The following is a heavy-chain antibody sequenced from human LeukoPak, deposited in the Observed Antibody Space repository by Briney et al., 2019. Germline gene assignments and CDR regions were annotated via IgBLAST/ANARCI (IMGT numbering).Heavy chain of an antibody. V-gene: IGHV4-59*01. J-gene: IGHJ4*02. CDR2: IYYSGST. D-gene: IGHD1-26*01. Sequence: SETLSLTCTVSVGSISSYYWSWIRQPPGKGLEWIGYIYYSGSTNYNPSLKSRVTISVDTSKNQFSLKLSSVTAADTAVYYCASGGSYSGRYYFDYWGQGTLVTVSS. CDR1: VGSISSYY. CDR3: ASGGSYSGRYYFDY.